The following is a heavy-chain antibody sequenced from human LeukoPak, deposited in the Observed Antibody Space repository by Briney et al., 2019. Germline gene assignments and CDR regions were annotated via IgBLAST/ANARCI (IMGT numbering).Heavy chain of an antibody. Sequence: ASVKVSCKASGYTFSTYDSNWVRQAAGQGLEWMGYMKPNSGNTEYAQKFQSRLTMTRDTSTSTAYMELSDLRSEDTAVYYCARECRSDSYWGQGTLVTVSS. CDR1: GYTFSTYD. D-gene: IGHD2-15*01. CDR3: ARECRSDSY. V-gene: IGHV1-8*01. J-gene: IGHJ4*02. CDR2: MKPNSGNT.